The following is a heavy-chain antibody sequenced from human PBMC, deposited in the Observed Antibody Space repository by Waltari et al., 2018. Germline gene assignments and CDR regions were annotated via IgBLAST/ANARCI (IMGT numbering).Heavy chain of an antibody. V-gene: IGHV2-5*01. CDR3: AHSRGPRKWLQDSYHFLFYMDV. CDR1: GFSLSTSGVG. Sequence: QLTLKESGPTLVKPTQTLTLTCNFSGFSLSTSGVGVGWIRQPPGKALEWVSVIYWNDGERYSPALKTRLAITKDTSKNQVVRTMTDMDPVDTGAYYGAHSRGPRKWLQDSYHFLFYMDVWGKGTTVTVSS. CDR2: IYWNDGE. D-gene: IGHD2-2*01. J-gene: IGHJ6*03.